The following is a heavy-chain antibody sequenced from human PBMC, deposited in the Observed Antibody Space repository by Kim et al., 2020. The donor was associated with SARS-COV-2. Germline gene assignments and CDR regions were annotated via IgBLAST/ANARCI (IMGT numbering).Heavy chain of an antibody. D-gene: IGHD1-1*01. CDR3: ANLPNWPQHYFDY. CDR2: ISGSGGIP. Sequence: GGSLRLSCAASGFTFSSYDMSWVRQAPGKGLEWLSSISGSGGIPSYADSVKGRFTISRDNSKNTLYLHMNSLRAEDTAVYYCANLPNWPQHYFDYWGHGILVTVSS. J-gene: IGHJ4*01. V-gene: IGHV3-23*01. CDR1: GFTFSSYD.